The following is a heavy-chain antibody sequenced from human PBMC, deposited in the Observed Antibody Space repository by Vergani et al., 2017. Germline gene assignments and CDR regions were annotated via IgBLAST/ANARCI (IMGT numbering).Heavy chain of an antibody. CDR1: GGSISSGSYY. D-gene: IGHD3-16*02. J-gene: IGHJ4*02. CDR2: IYTSGST. CDR3: AKDGLRLGELSFGSKIPFDY. V-gene: IGHV4-61*02. Sequence: QVQLQESGPGLVKPSQTLSLTCTVSGGSISSGSYYWSWIRQPAGKGLEWIGRIYTSGSTNYNPSLKSRVTISVDTSKNQFSLKLSSVTAADAAVYYCAKDGLRLGELSFGSKIPFDYWGQGTLVTVSS.